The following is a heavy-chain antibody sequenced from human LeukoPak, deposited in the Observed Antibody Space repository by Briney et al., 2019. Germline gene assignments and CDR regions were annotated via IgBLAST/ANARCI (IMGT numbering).Heavy chain of an antibody. D-gene: IGHD3-10*01. J-gene: IGHJ3*02. CDR2: IDDSGNP. CDR1: GGSVSNYF. Sequence: SETLSLTCTVSGGSVSNYFWSWLRRPPGKGLEWIGYIDDSGNPNYNPSLKSQVSISIDKSKNQFSLTLSSVTAADTAIYYCARSDYYGSGSHTVFDAFDIWGQGTRVTVSS. V-gene: IGHV4-59*02. CDR3: ARSDYYGSGSHTVFDAFDI.